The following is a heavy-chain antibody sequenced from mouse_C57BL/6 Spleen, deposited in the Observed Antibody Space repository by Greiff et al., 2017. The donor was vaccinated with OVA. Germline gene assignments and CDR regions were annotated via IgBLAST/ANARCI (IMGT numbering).Heavy chain of an antibody. CDR2: IRNKANGYTT. CDR3: ARSFYDYDVWFAY. Sequence: EVQLVESGGGLVQPGGSLSLSCAASGFTFTDYYMSWVRQPPGKALEWLGFIRNKANGYTTEYSASVKGRFTISRDNSQSIRYLQMNALRAEDSATYYCARSFYDYDVWFAYWGQGTLVTVSA. V-gene: IGHV7-3*01. J-gene: IGHJ3*01. D-gene: IGHD2-4*01. CDR1: GFTFTDYY.